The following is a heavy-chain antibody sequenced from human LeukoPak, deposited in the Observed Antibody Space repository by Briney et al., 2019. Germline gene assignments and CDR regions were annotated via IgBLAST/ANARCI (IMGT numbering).Heavy chain of an antibody. CDR3: ARVNSSWPSYYYYYYMDV. V-gene: IGHV4-4*07. D-gene: IGHD6-13*01. J-gene: IGHJ6*03. CDR1: GGSISSYY. CDR2: IYTSGST. Sequence: PSETLSLTCTVSGGSISSYYWSWIRQPAGKGLEWIGRIYTSGSTNYNPSLKSLVTMSVDTSKNQFALKLSSVTAADTAVYYCARVNSSWPSYYYYYYMDVWGKGTTVTVSS.